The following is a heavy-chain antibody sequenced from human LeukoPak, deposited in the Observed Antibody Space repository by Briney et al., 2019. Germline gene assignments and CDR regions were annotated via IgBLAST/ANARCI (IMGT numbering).Heavy chain of an antibody. CDR3: ARRYYYDSSGYYFGLRPFDY. D-gene: IGHD3-22*01. CDR1: GGSISSYY. Sequence: SETLSLTCTVSGGSISSYYWTWIRQPAGKGLEWIGEINHSGSTNYNPSLKSRVTISVDTSKNQFSLKLSSVTAADTAVYYCARRYYYDSSGYYFGLRPFDYWGQGTLVTVSS. J-gene: IGHJ4*02. V-gene: IGHV4-34*01. CDR2: INHSGST.